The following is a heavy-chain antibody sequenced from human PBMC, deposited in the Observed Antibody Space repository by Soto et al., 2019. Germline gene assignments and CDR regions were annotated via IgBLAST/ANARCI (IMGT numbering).Heavy chain of an antibody. D-gene: IGHD3-9*01. Sequence: VKVSCKASGYTFTGYYMHWVRQAPGQGLEWMGWINPNSGGTNYAQKFQGRVTMTRDTSISTAYMELSRLRSDDTAVYYCARDRGIILTGPKGWFDPWGQGTLVTVSS. CDR2: INPNSGGT. V-gene: IGHV1-2*02. CDR1: GYTFTGYY. CDR3: ARDRGIILTGPKGWFDP. J-gene: IGHJ5*02.